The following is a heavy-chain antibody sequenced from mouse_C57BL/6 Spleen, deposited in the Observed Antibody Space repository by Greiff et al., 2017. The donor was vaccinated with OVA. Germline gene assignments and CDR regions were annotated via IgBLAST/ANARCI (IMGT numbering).Heavy chain of an antibody. D-gene: IGHD2-4*01. J-gene: IGHJ3*01. CDR1: GYTFTDYY. CDR3: ARMGVYDYDPSWFAY. CDR2: INPNNGGT. Sequence: VQLQQSGPELVKPGASVKISCKASGYTFTDYYMNWVKQSHGKSLEWIGDINPNNGGTSYNQKFKGKATLTVDKSSSTAYMELRSLTSEDSAVYYCARMGVYDYDPSWFAYWGQGTLVTVSA. V-gene: IGHV1-26*01.